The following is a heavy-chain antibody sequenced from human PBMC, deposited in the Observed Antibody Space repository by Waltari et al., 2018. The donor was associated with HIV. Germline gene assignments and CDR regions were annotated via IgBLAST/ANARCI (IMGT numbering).Heavy chain of an antibody. CDR3: VTSRPGAVFGDL. J-gene: IGHJ5*02. Sequence: QAQLVQSGAEVRKPGASVKVSCKASGYNFASFDINWVRRATGQGLEWMGWVSVSTGNAGYGQRFKGRLTRTRDTSIDTAYMEMNSLTPQDTAVYYCVTSRPGAVFGDLWGQGTPVTVSS. V-gene: IGHV1-8*01. D-gene: IGHD3-3*01. CDR2: VSVSTGNA. CDR1: GYNFASFD.